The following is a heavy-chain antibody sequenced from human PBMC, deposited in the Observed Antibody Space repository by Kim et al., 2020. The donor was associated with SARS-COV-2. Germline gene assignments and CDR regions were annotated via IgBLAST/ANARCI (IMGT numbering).Heavy chain of an antibody. D-gene: IGHD3-10*01. V-gene: IGHV3-30*18. J-gene: IGHJ6*02. CDR2: ISYDGSNK. Sequence: GGSLRLSCAASGFTFSSYGMHWVRQAPGKGLEWVAVISYDGSNKYYPDSVKGRFTISRDNSKNTLYLQMNSLRAEDTAVYYCAKEPYYSGSGSYPTPYYWYGRGVWGQGATGTVS. CDR3: AKEPYYSGSGSYPTPYYWYGRGV. CDR1: GFTFSSYG.